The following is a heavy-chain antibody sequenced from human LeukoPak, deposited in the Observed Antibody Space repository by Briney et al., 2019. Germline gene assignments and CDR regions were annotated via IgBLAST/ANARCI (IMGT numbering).Heavy chain of an antibody. J-gene: IGHJ4*02. CDR3: TRARRWLSPMDFDY. D-gene: IGHD3-22*01. Sequence: SVKVSCKASGGTFSSYAISWVRQAPGQGLEWMGGIIPIFGTANYAQKFQGRVTITADESTSTAYMELSGLRSEDTAVYYCTRARRWLSPMDFDYWGQGTLVTVSS. V-gene: IGHV1-69*13. CDR2: IIPIFGTA. CDR1: GGTFSSYA.